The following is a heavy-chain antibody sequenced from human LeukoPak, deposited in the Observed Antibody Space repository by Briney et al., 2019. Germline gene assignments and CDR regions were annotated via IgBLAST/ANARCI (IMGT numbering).Heavy chain of an antibody. V-gene: IGHV4-30-4*01. CDR2: INNGGST. Sequence: SQTLSLTCSVSVGSISSGDYYGSWIRQPPGKGLEWIGYINNGGSTYYNPSLTSRVTISVDMSKNQFSLKLSSVTAADTAVYYCARDRFRYCTNGVCSYFDYWGQGTLVTVSS. D-gene: IGHD2-8*01. CDR3: ARDRFRYCTNGVCSYFDY. CDR1: VGSISSGDYY. J-gene: IGHJ4*02.